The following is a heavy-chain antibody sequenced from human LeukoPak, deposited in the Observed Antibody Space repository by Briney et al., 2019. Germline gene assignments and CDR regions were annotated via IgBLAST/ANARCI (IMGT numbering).Heavy chain of an antibody. Sequence: GGSLRLSCAASGFTFSSYAMHWVRQAPGKGLEWVALISYDGSNKYYADSVKGRFTISRDNSKNTLYLQMNSLRAEDTAVYYCARDLTGTVTYYFDYWGQGTLVTVSS. CDR3: ARDLTGTVTYYFDY. CDR2: ISYDGSNK. D-gene: IGHD1-20*01. CDR1: GFTFSSYA. J-gene: IGHJ4*02. V-gene: IGHV3-30*03.